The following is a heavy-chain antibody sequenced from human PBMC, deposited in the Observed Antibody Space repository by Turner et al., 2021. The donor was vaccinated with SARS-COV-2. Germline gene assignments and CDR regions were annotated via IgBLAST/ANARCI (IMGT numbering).Heavy chain of an antibody. J-gene: IGHJ4*02. V-gene: IGHV4-59*08. CDR3: VSRYYDASGSYISEY. CDR1: GGSIGSYY. D-gene: IGHD3-10*01. Sequence: QVQLQESGPRLVKPSETLSLTCTVTGGSIGSYYWSWGRQPPGKGPAWLVYFNYIGGTKYNPSLKSRVAISVEASKSQFSLRLTSVTAADTAVYYCVSRYYDASGSYISEYWGQGILVTVSS. CDR2: FNYIGGT.